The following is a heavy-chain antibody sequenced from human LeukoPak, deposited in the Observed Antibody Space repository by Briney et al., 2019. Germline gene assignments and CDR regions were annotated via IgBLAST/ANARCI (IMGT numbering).Heavy chain of an antibody. CDR2: INPNSGGT. CDR1: GYTFTGYY. D-gene: IGHD1-26*01. Sequence: GASVKVSCKASGYTFTGYYMHWVRQAPGQGLEWMGWINPNSGGTNYAQKFLGRVTMTRDTSVSTAYMDLSRLRSDDTAVYYCARGIIVGATEDFDYWGQGTLVTVSS. J-gene: IGHJ4*02. CDR3: ARGIIVGATEDFDY. V-gene: IGHV1-2*02.